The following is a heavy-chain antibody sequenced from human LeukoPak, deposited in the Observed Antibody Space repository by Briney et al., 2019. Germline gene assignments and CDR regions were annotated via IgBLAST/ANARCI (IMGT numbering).Heavy chain of an antibody. D-gene: IGHD5-24*01. V-gene: IGHV3-30*18. J-gene: IGHJ4*02. CDR3: AKSGYNRFDY. CDR1: GFTFSSYD. Sequence: PGGSLRLSCAASGFTFSSYDMHWVRQAPGKGLEWVAVISYDGSNKYYADSVKGRFTISRDNSKNTLYLQMNSLRAEDTAVYFCAKSGYNRFDYWGQGTLVTVSS. CDR2: ISYDGSNK.